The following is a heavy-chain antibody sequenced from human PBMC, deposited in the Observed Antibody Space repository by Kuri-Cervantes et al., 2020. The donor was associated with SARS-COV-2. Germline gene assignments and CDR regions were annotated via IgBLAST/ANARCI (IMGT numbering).Heavy chain of an antibody. J-gene: IGHJ6*03. V-gene: IGHV1-2*02. CDR1: GYTFTGYY. CDR2: INPNSGGT. Sequence: ASVKVSCKASGYTFTGYYMHWVRQAPGQGLEWMGWINPNSGGTNYAQKFQGRVTMTRDTSISTAYMELSRLRSEDTAVYYCATLACQPCHYYYYYMDVWGKGTTVTVSS. CDR3: ATLACQPCHYYYYYMDV.